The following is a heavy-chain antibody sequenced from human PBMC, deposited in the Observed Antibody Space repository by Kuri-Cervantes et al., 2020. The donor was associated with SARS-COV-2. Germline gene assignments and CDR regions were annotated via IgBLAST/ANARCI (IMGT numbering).Heavy chain of an antibody. V-gene: IGHV3-23*01. CDR3: AKDKWELLFQPLDAFDI. CDR2: ISGSGGST. J-gene: IGHJ3*02. D-gene: IGHD1-26*01. CDR1: GFTFSSYA. Sequence: GESLKISCAASGFTFSSYAMSWVRQAPGKGLEWVSDISGSGGSTYYADSVKGRFTISRDNSKNTLYLQMNSLRAEDTAVYYRAKDKWELLFQPLDAFDIWGQGTMVTVSS.